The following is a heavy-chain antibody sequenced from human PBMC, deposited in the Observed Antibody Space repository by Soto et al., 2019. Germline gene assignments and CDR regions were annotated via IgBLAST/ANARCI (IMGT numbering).Heavy chain of an antibody. CDR2: INYSGST. CDR1: GGSFSGYY. CDR3: ARGRIVVVPADRHNWFDP. D-gene: IGHD2-2*01. Sequence: QVQLQQWGARLLKPSETLFLTCAVYGGSFSGYYWSWIRQPPGKGLEWIGEINYSGSTNYNPSLTSRVTISVDTSKSQFSLKLSSVTAADTAVYYCARGRIVVVPADRHNWFDPWGQGTLVTVSS. V-gene: IGHV4-34*01. J-gene: IGHJ5*02.